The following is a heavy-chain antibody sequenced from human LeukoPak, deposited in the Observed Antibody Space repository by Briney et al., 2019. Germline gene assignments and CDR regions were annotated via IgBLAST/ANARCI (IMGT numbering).Heavy chain of an antibody. D-gene: IGHD3-22*01. CDR1: GFTFSSYA. V-gene: IGHV3-23*01. Sequence: GASLRLSCAASGFTFSSYAMSWVRQVPGKGLEWVSAISGSGGSTYYADSVKGRFTNSRDNSKNTLYLQMNSLRAEDTAVYYCAKDFTMISDWGQGTLVTVSS. J-gene: IGHJ4*02. CDR3: AKDFTMISD. CDR2: ISGSGGST.